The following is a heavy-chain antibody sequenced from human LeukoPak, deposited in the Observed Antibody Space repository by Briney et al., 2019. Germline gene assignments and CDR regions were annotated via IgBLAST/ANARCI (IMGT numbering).Heavy chain of an antibody. D-gene: IGHD5-24*01. J-gene: IGHJ4*02. CDR3: ARVLGAEMATNSYPDY. Sequence: GGSLRLSCATSRFTFSAYSMSWVRQSPGKGLEWVASISSSSTYIYYAVSLEGRFTISRDNAKNSLYLQLNSLRAEDTAVYYCARVLGAEMATNSYPDYWGQGTLVTVSS. V-gene: IGHV3-21*01. CDR1: RFTFSAYS. CDR2: ISSSSTYI.